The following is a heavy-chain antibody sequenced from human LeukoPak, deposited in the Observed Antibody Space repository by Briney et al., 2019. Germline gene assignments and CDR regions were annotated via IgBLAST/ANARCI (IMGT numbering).Heavy chain of an antibody. CDR1: GFTFSSYG. Sequence: GRSLRLSCAASGFTFSSYGMHWVRQAPGKGLEWVAVIWYDGSNKYYADSVKGRFTIPRDNSKNTLYLQMNSLRAEDTAVYYCAIDVTMDGYNGALDYWGQGTLVTVTS. CDR3: AIDVTMDGYNGALDY. CDR2: IWYDGSNK. D-gene: IGHD5-24*01. J-gene: IGHJ4*02. V-gene: IGHV3-33*01.